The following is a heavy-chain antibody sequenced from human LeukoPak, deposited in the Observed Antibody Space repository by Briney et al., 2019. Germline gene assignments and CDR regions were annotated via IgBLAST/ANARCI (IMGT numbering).Heavy chain of an antibody. CDR3: AKDFSNRGTYWGDIDY. D-gene: IGHD1-26*01. J-gene: IGHJ4*02. CDR1: GFTFSSYW. Sequence: GGSLRLSCAASGFTFSSYWMHWVRQAPGKGLVWVSRINTDGSTTNYADSVKGRFTISRDNAKNTLYLQMNSLRAEDTAVYYCAKDFSNRGTYWGDIDYWGQGILVTVSS. CDR2: INTDGSTT. V-gene: IGHV3-74*01.